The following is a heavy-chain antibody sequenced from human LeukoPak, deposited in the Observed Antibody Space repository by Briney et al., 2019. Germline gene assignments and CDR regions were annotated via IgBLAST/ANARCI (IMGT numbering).Heavy chain of an antibody. V-gene: IGHV3-23*01. J-gene: IGHJ4*02. Sequence: GGSLRLSCAASGFTFSSYAMSWVRQAPGKGLECVSAISGSGGSTYYADSVKGRFTISRDNAKDSLYLQMNSVRVEDTAVYYCLRGDRRDYWGQGTLVTVSS. CDR1: GFTFSSYA. CDR2: ISGSGGST. CDR3: LRGDRRDY.